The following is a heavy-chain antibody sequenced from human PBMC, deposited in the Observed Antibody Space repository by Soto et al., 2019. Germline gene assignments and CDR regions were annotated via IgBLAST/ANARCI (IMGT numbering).Heavy chain of an antibody. V-gene: IGHV3-48*02. J-gene: IGHJ4*02. CDR1: GFTFSSYS. CDR2: ISSSSSTI. D-gene: IGHD6-19*01. CDR3: ARDRSSEKYSSGWFPFDY. Sequence: PRGSLRLSCAASGFTFSSYSMNWVRQAPGKGLEWVSYISSSSSTIYYADSVKGRFTISRDNAKNSLYLQMNSLRDEDTAVYYCARDRSSEKYSSGWFPFDYWGQGTLVTVSS.